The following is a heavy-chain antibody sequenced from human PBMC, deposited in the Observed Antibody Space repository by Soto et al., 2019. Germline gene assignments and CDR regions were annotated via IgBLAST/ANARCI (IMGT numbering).Heavy chain of an antibody. V-gene: IGHV1-18*01. J-gene: IGHJ4*02. CDR3: ARDKGYNYPDY. Sequence: VQLVQSGAEVKKPGASVKVSCKASGYTFTSYGISWVRQAPGHGIEWMGWISAYNGNTNYAQKLQARVTMNPDTSTSTAYLELRRLRSDEKALYYCARDKGYNYPDYWGQGNLVNVS. D-gene: IGHD5-18*01. CDR2: ISAYNGNT. CDR1: GYTFTSYG.